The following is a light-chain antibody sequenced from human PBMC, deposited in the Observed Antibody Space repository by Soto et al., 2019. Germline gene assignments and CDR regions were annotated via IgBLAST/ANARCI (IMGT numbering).Light chain of an antibody. V-gene: IGKV1-39*01. CDR2: AAS. CDR1: QMIASY. CDR3: QQSYRSPPT. J-gene: IGKJ2*01. Sequence: DIQMTQSPSSLSASVADSVTITCRSSQMIASYLNWYQQKPGKAPKLLIYAASSLQIGVPSRFRGSGYGTDFTLTISSLQPEDFAIYVCQQSYRSPPTFGQGTILEIK.